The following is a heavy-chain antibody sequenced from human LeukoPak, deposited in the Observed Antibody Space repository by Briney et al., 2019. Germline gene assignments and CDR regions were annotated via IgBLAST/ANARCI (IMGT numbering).Heavy chain of an antibody. CDR2: ISGSGGST. J-gene: IGHJ4*02. V-gene: IGHV3-23*01. D-gene: IGHD3-9*01. Sequence: GGSLRLSCAASGFTFSSDAMSWVRQAPGKGLEWVSAISGSGGSTYYADSVKGRFTISRDNSKNTLYLQMNSLRAEDTAVYYCANIEYDILTGYYQQPIDYWGQGTLVTVSS. CDR1: GFTFSSDA. CDR3: ANIEYDILTGYYQQPIDY.